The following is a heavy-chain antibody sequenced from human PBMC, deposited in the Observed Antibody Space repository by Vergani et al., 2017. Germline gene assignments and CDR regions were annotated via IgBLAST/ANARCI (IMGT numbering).Heavy chain of an antibody. D-gene: IGHD2-15*01. CDR1: GFTFTDYY. Sequence: VHLLESGGGQVEAGGSLRLSCGASGFTFTDYYMTWIRQAPGKGLEWLSYISSSDSAIYYADSVKGRFTISRDNAKSSLYLQMNSLRVEDTAVYYCARNRGYCRGHSCFGNLVGSAFYGMDVWGQGTTVTVS. J-gene: IGHJ6*02. V-gene: IGHV3-11*04. CDR2: ISSSDSAI. CDR3: ARNRGYCRGHSCFGNLVGSAFYGMDV.